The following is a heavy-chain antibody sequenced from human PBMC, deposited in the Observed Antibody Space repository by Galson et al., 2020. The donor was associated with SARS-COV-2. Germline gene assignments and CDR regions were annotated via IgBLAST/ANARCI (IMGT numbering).Heavy chain of an antibody. J-gene: IGHJ2*01. Sequence: SETLSLTCTVSGCSISTTTNFWGRIRQPPRKDLECIRTNYYSETTYYNPSLRSRVTISVDTSTNHFSLKVNSVTAADTAVYYCARRGGTVTTQRVDLWGRGSLVTVSS. CDR2: NYYSETT. CDR1: GCSISTTTNF. CDR3: ARRGGTVTTQRVDL. V-gene: IGHV4-39*02. D-gene: IGHD4-17*01.